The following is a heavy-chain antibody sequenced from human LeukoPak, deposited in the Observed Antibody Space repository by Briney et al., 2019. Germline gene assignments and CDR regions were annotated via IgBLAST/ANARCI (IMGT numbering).Heavy chain of an antibody. D-gene: IGHD5-24*01. CDR2: VSSNGVST. J-gene: IGHJ3*02. Sequence: PGGPLRLSCAASGFTFSSYSMHWVRQAPGKGLEYVSAVSSNGVSTYYANSVKGRFTISRDNSKNTLDLQMGSLRAEDMAVYYCARVGLQSAFDIWAKGQWSPSLQ. CDR3: ARVGLQSAFDI. V-gene: IGHV3-64*01. CDR1: GFTFSSYS.